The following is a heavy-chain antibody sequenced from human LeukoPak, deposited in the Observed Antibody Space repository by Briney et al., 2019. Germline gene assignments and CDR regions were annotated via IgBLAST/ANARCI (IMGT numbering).Heavy chain of an antibody. CDR3: ARDGYSYGYYYFDY. Sequence: SVKVSCKASGGTFSSYAISWVRQAPGQGLEWVGGIIPIFGTANYAQKFQGRVTITADESTSTAYMELSSLRSEDTAVYYCARDGYSYGYYYFDYWGQGTLVTVSS. CDR1: GGTFSSYA. CDR2: IIPIFGTA. D-gene: IGHD5-18*01. J-gene: IGHJ4*02. V-gene: IGHV1-69*01.